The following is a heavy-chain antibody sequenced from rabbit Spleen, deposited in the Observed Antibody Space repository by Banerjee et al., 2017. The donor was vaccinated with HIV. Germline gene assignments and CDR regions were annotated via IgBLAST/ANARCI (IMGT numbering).Heavy chain of an antibody. CDR1: GFSFSSSYD. J-gene: IGHJ4*01. CDR2: IDPVFGIA. Sequence: QQLEESGGGLVKPGASLTLTCKASGFSFSSSYDMCWVRQAPGKGLEWIGSIDPVFGIANYASWVNGRFTISRDNAQNTVDLQINSLTAADTATYFCARDGAGGSYFALGGQGNLVTVS. CDR3: ARDGAGGSYFAL. V-gene: IGHV1S7*01. D-gene: IGHD8-1*01.